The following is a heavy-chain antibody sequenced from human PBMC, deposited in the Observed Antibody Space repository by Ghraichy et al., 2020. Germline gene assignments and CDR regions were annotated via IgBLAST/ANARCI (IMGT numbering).Heavy chain of an antibody. V-gene: IGHV5-51*01. Sequence: GESLNISCKGSGYSFTSHWIGWVRQMPGKGLEWMGIIYPGDSDTRYSPSFQGQVTISADKSISAAYLQWSSLKASDTAMYYCVRLNGGEGLHSRFDYWGQGTLVTVSS. CDR2: IYPGDSDT. CDR1: GYSFTSHW. D-gene: IGHD3-16*01. CDR3: VRLNGGEGLHSRFDY. J-gene: IGHJ4*02.